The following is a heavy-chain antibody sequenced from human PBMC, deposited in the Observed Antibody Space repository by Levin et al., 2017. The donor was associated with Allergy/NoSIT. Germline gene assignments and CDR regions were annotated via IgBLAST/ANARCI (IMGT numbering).Heavy chain of an antibody. CDR1: GFTFSNYG. CDR3: AKRPRSSGYYYVDY. J-gene: IGHJ4*02. Sequence: GESLKISCAASGFTFSNYGMTWVRQAPGKGLEWVSAISGNGAGTYYAESVKGRFTISRDNSRNTLYLQMNSLRAEDTAVYYCAKRPRSSGYYYVDYWGQGILVTVSS. V-gene: IGHV3-23*01. D-gene: IGHD3-22*01. CDR2: ISGNGAGT.